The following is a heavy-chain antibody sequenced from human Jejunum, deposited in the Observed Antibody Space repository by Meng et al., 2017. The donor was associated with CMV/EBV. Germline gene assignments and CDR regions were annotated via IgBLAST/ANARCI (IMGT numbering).Heavy chain of an antibody. Sequence: CKASGHTFSNYAMHWVRQAPGQRLEWMGLVNAGNGNTRYSQKFQGRVTISRDTSASTVYMELSSLTSEDTAVYYCASERWGSGYLDLWGRGSLVTVSS. CDR2: VNAGNGNT. J-gene: IGHJ2*01. CDR3: ASERWGSGYLDL. CDR1: GHTFSNYA. V-gene: IGHV1-3*01. D-gene: IGHD4-23*01.